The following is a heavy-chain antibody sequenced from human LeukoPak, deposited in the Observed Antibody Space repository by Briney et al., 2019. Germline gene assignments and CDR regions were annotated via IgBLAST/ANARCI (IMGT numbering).Heavy chain of an antibody. CDR3: ARHEVGGDSSSGYEYYYYMDV. Sequence: GESLKISCKASGYTLTNYWIGWVRQMPGKGLEWMGIIYPEDSDTKYSPSFQGQVTISVDESTSTAYLQWSSLKASDTAIYYCARHEVGGDSSSGYEYYYYMDVWGKGTAVTVSS. D-gene: IGHD3-3*01. J-gene: IGHJ6*03. CDR2: IYPEDSDT. V-gene: IGHV5-51*01. CDR1: GYTLTNYW.